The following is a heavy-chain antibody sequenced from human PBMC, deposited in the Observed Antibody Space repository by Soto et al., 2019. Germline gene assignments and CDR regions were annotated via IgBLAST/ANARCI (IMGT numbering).Heavy chain of an antibody. CDR3: AREVGYGDFSAALLD. Sequence: VQLMQSGAEVKKPGSSVKVSCKASGGTFSSHSINWVRQAPGQGLEWMGGIITLFGTSNYAQNFQGRVTITADQSTSTAYRELNSLTSDDAAVYYCAREVGYGDFSAALLDWGQGTLVTVSS. D-gene: IGHD2-21*02. J-gene: IGHJ4*02. CDR1: GGTFSSHS. CDR2: IITLFGTS. V-gene: IGHV1-69*01.